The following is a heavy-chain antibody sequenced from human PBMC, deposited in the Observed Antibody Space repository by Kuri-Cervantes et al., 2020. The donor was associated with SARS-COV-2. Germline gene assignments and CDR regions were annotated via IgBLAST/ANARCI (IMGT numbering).Heavy chain of an antibody. CDR1: GGSISSYY. V-gene: IGHV4-4*07. D-gene: IGHD3-3*01. CDR3: ARALANFWSGSDWYFDL. CDR2: IYTSGST. J-gene: IGHJ2*01. Sequence: SETLSLTCTVSGGSISSYYWSWIRQPAGKGLEWIGRIYTSGSTNYNPSLKSRVTMSVDTSKNQFSLKLSSVTAADTAVYYCARALANFWSGSDWYFDLWDRGTLVTVSS.